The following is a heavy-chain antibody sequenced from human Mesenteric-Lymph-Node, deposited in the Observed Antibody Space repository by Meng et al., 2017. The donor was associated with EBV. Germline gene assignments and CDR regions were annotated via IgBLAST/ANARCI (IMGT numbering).Heavy chain of an antibody. CDR3: AHRTSNCFDP. V-gene: IGHV2-5*02. Sequence: QMTLKESVPTLVHPTQTLTLTCTFSGFSLSTSGVGVVWIRQPPGKALEWLALIYWDDGKRYSPSLKTRLTITKDTSENQVVLTMTNMDPVDAATYYCAHRTSNCFDPWGQGTLVTVSS. J-gene: IGHJ5*02. CDR1: GFSLSTSGVG. CDR2: IYWDDGK.